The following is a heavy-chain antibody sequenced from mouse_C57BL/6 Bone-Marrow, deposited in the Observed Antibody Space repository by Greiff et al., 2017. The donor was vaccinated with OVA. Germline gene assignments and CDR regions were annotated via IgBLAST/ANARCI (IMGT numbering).Heavy chain of an antibody. J-gene: IGHJ3*01. CDR3: ARHETGTSFAY. CDR2: ISSGGSYT. CDR1: GFTFSSYG. D-gene: IGHD4-1*01. V-gene: IGHV5-6*01. Sequence: EVHLVESGGDLVKPGGSLKLSCAASGFTFSSYGMSWVRQTPDKRLEWVATISSGGSYTYYPDSVKGRFTISRDNAKNTLYLQMSSLKSEDTAMYYCARHETGTSFAYWGQGTLVTVSA.